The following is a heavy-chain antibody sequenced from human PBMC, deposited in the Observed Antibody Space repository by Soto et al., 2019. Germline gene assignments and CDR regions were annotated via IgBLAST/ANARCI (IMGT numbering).Heavy chain of an antibody. D-gene: IGHD3-3*01. V-gene: IGHV5-51*01. J-gene: IGHJ4*02. CDR2: IYPSDSDT. CDR3: ARGGVSTRTFDY. CDR1: GYNFAGYW. Sequence: GESLKISCKGSGYNFAGYWIAWVRQMPGKGLELMGIIYPSDSDTRYRPSFQGQVTISADKSISSAYLQWSSLRASDTAMYYCARGGVSTRTFDYWGQGTPVTVSS.